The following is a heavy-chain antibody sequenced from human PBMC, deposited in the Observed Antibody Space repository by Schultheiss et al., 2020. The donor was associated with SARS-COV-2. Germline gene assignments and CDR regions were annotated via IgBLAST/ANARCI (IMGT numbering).Heavy chain of an antibody. CDR2: IKQDGSEK. Sequence: GGSLRLSCAVSGFTFTSFWMSWVRQAPGKGLEWVANIKQDGSEKYYVDSVKGRFTISRDNSKNTLYLQMNSLRAEDTAVYYCARGGSYGDYGDWFDPWGQGTLVTVSS. D-gene: IGHD4-17*01. CDR3: ARGGSYGDYGDWFDP. V-gene: IGHV3-7*01. J-gene: IGHJ5*02. CDR1: GFTFTSFW.